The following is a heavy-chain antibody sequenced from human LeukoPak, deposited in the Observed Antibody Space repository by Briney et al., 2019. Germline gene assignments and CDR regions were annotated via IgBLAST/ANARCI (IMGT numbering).Heavy chain of an antibody. CDR3: ARDADRSYFPKWFDP. D-gene: IGHD3-9*01. J-gene: IGHJ5*02. CDR2: ISSSSSTI. Sequence: PGGSLRLSCAASGFTFSSFGMNSVRQASGKGLEWISYISSSSSTIYDADSVKGRFTISRDNAKNSLYLQMNSLRAEDTAVYYCARDADRSYFPKWFDPWGQGTLVTVSS. V-gene: IGHV3-48*04. CDR1: GFTFSSFG.